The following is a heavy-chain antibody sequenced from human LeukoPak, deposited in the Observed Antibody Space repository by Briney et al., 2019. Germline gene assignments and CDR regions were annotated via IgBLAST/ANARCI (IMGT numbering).Heavy chain of an antibody. CDR2: MNPNSGNT. CDR1: GYTFTSYD. V-gene: IGHV1-8*01. CDR3: ARADERGYSYGYYYYYMDV. D-gene: IGHD5-18*01. J-gene: IGHJ6*03. Sequence: ASVKVSCKASGYTFTSYDINWVRQATGQGLEWMGWMNPNSGNTGYAQKFQGRVTMTRNTSISTAYMELSSLRSEDTAVYYYARADERGYSYGYYYYYMDVWGKGTTVTVSS.